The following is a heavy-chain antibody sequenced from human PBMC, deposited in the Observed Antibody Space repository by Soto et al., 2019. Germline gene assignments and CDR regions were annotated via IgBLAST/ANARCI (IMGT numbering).Heavy chain of an antibody. CDR2: VSGNGGTT. CDR1: GFTFSSFA. J-gene: IGHJ6*02. V-gene: IGHV3-23*01. CDR3: AIDGDYDSSGYSYPCRSKLFYGVEV. D-gene: IGHD3-22*01. Sequence: PGGSLRLSCAASGFTFSSFAMSWVRQAPGKGLEWVSAVSGNGGTTYHADSVKGRFTISRDKSKTALLLQMSCLRAEDTALYYCAIDGDYDSSGYSYPCRSKLFYGVEVWDRGTTVTVSS.